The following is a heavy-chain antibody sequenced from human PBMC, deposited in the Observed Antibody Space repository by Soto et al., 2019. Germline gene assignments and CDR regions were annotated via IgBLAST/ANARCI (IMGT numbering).Heavy chain of an antibody. V-gene: IGHV3-30*18. CDR3: AKDVGIAAAGTLDYYYYGMDV. Sequence: QVQLVESGGGVVQPGRSLRLSCAASGFTFSSYGMHWVRQAPGKGPEWVAVISYDGSNKYYADSVKGRFTISRDNSKNTLYLQMNSLRAEDTAVYYCAKDVGIAAAGTLDYYYYGMDVWGQGTTVTVSS. CDR1: GFTFSSYG. D-gene: IGHD6-13*01. CDR2: ISYDGSNK. J-gene: IGHJ6*02.